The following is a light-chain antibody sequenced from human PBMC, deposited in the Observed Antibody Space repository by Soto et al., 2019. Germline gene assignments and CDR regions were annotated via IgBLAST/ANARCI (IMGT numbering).Light chain of an antibody. Sequence: EIVLTQSPATLSLSPGERATLSCRASQSVSNYLAWYQQKPGQAPRLLIYDTSNRATGIPARFSGSGSGTDFTLTISSLEPEDFAVYYCQQSSNWPPSITFGQGTRLEIK. CDR1: QSVSNY. V-gene: IGKV3-11*01. J-gene: IGKJ5*01. CDR3: QQSSNWPPSIT. CDR2: DTS.